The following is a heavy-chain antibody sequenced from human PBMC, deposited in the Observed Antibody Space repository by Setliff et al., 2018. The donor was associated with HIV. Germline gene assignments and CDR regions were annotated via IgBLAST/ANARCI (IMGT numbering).Heavy chain of an antibody. CDR3: VRRRTGPGGVFDY. CDR1: GVSFSGDY. CDR2: VHPSGSI. J-gene: IGHJ4*02. Sequence: ASETLSLTCAVSGVSFSGDYWSWVRQPPGKGLEWIAEVHPSGSINYNSSLKSRVAISVDTSNNQFSLTMTSVTATDTAVYYCVRRRTGPGGVFDYWGQGALVTVSS. D-gene: IGHD3-3*01. V-gene: IGHV4-34*01.